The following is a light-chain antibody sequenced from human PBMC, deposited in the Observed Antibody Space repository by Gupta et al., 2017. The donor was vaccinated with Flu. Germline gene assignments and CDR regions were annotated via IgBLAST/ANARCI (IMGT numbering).Light chain of an antibody. V-gene: IGKV3-11*01. CDR3: QQRSNWLST. Sequence: EIVLTQSPATLSLSPGERATLSCRASQSVSSYLAWYQQKPGQAPRLLIYDASNRATGIPARFSGSGSGTDFTLTISSLEPEDFAVYYCQQRSNWLSTFGHGTKVDIK. CDR2: DAS. J-gene: IGKJ3*01. CDR1: QSVSSY.